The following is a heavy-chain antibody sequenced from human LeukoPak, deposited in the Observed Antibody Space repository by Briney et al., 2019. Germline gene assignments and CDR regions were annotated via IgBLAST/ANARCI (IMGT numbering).Heavy chain of an antibody. V-gene: IGHV3-23*01. Sequence: GGSLRLSCAASGFTFEASPMSWVRQAPGKGLECVAFITGGCENIYYADSVKGRFTISRDNSKKTMFLQVNSLRAEDTAVYFCAKNIRDQLLCGFNYWGQGIVVTVSS. CDR1: GFTFEASP. D-gene: IGHD2-2*01. CDR2: ITGGCENI. CDR3: AKNIRDQLLCGFNY. J-gene: IGHJ4*02.